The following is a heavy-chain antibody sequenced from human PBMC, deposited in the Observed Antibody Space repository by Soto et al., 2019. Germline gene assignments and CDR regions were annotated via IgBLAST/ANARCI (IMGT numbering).Heavy chain of an antibody. CDR1: GFTISSYS. V-gene: IGHV3-74*01. CDR2: INSDGSSI. J-gene: IGHJ4*02. D-gene: IGHD3-22*01. CDR3: ARGIYGYYSDY. Sequence: GGSLRLSCAASGFTISSYSMNWVRQAPGKGLVWVSRINSDGSSINNADSVKGRFTISRDNAKNTLYLQMDSLRAEDTAVYYCARGIYGYYSDYWGQGTLVTVSS.